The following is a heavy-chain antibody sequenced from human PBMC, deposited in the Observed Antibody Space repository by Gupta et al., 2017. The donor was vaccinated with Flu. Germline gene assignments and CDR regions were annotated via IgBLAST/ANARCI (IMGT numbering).Heavy chain of an antibody. D-gene: IGHD3-3*01. V-gene: IGHV4-34*01. Sequence: WIRQPPGKGLEWIGEINHSGSTNYNPSLKSRVTISVDTSKNQFSLKLSSVTAADTAVYYCAGLRFLEWYVDYWGQGTLVTVSS. CDR3: AGLRFLEWYVDY. CDR2: INHSGST. J-gene: IGHJ4*02.